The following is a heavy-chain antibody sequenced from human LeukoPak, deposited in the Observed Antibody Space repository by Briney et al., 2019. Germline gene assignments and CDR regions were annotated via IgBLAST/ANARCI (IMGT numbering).Heavy chain of an antibody. CDR3: AREIVVVVAASGGYYFDY. D-gene: IGHD2-15*01. V-gene: IGHV4-34*01. CDR2: INHSGST. CDR1: GGSFSGYY. J-gene: IGHJ4*02. Sequence: SETLSLTCAVYGGSFSGYYWSWIRQPQGKGLEWIGEINHSGSTNYNPSLKSRVTISVDTSKNQFSLKLSSVTAADTAVYYCAREIVVVVAASGGYYFDYWGQGTLVTVSS.